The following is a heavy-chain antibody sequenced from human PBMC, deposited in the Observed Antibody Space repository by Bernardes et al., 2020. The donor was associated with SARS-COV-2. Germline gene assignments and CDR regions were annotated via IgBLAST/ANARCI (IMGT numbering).Heavy chain of an antibody. CDR3: ARDMQEITIFGVATNGMDV. Sequence: GGSLRLSCAASGFTFSSSWMHWVRQAPGKGLVWVSRTNSDGSSTNYADSVKGRFTISRDNAKNSLYLQMNSLRAEDTAVYYCARDMQEITIFGVATNGMDVWGQGTTVTVSS. D-gene: IGHD3-3*01. J-gene: IGHJ6*02. V-gene: IGHV3-74*01. CDR1: GFTFSSSW. CDR2: TNSDGSST.